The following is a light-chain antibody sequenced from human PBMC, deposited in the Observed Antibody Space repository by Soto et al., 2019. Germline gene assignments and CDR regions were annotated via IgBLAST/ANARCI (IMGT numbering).Light chain of an antibody. J-gene: IGLJ1*01. CDR3: FSYTRSGTYV. CDR1: SSDVGNYKY. V-gene: IGLV2-14*01. Sequence: QSALTQPASVSGSPGQSITISCTGTSSDVGNYKYVSWYQQHPGKAPKLMIYEVSNRPSGVSNRFSGSKSGNTASLTISGLQAEDETDYYCFSYTRSGTYVFGTGTKVTV. CDR2: EVS.